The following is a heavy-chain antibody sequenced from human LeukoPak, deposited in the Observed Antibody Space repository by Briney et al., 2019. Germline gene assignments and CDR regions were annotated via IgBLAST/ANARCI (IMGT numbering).Heavy chain of an antibody. CDR3: VEGGAARFDY. J-gene: IGHJ4*02. CDR2: ISGSDGST. Sequence: GGSLRLSCAASGFTFSSYGMSWVRPAPGKGLEWVSAISGSDGSTNYADSVKGRFTIYRDNSQNTLELQMKSLRAEATAVYYGVEGGAARFDYWGQGTLVAVSS. D-gene: IGHD5-18*01. V-gene: IGHV3-23*01. CDR1: GFTFSSYG.